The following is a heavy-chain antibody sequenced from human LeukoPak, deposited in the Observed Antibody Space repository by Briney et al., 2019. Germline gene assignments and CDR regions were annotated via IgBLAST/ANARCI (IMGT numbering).Heavy chain of an antibody. Sequence: SETLSLTCTVSGGSISSYYWSWIRQSPVKGLEWIGYIFPSGSAFYNPSLESRVTISLDTSENQFSQTLSSVTAADTAVYYCARRNHYFYYMDVWGKGTTVTVSS. CDR1: GGSISSYY. CDR3: ARRNHYFYYMDV. J-gene: IGHJ6*03. V-gene: IGHV4-4*09. CDR2: IFPSGSA.